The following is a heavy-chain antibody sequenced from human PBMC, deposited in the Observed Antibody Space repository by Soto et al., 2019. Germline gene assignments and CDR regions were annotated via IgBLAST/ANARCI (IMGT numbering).Heavy chain of an antibody. CDR3: ARQFDSDTTGYYYAY. J-gene: IGHJ4*02. Sequence: PVKVSCKASGGTFSRNTISWVRQAPGQGLEWMGGIMPIFGSANYAQKFQGRVTITADENTRTVYMELSRLRSEETAVYYCARQFDSDTTGYYYAYWGEGTLVNVSS. D-gene: IGHD3-22*01. CDR1: GGTFSRNT. CDR2: IMPIFGSA. V-gene: IGHV1-69*13.